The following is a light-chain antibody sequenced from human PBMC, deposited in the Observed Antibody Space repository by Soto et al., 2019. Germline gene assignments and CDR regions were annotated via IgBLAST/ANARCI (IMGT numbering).Light chain of an antibody. CDR2: GAS. V-gene: IGKV3-20*01. J-gene: IGKJ2*01. CDR3: QHYGRSPFT. Sequence: EIFLTQSPGTLSLSPGARATLSSGASQRLTTNILAGFQQKPGLAPRLLIHGASLRASGVPDRFSGGGSGTGFGLTISRLDPEDCAVYYCQHYGRSPFTVGQGTKLQFK. CDR1: QRLTTNI.